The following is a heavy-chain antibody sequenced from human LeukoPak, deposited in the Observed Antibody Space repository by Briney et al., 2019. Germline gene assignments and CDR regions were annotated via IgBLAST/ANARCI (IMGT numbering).Heavy chain of an antibody. CDR1: GFTFSSYG. V-gene: IGHV3-30*18. CDR3: AKDRSSSCVDY. CDR2: ISYDGSNK. D-gene: IGHD6-13*01. Sequence: GGSLRLSCAASGFTFSSYGMHWVRQVPGKGLEWVAVISYDGSNKYYADSVKGRFTISRDNSKNTLYLQMNSLRAEDTAVYYCAKDRSSSCVDYWGQGTLVTVSS. J-gene: IGHJ4*02.